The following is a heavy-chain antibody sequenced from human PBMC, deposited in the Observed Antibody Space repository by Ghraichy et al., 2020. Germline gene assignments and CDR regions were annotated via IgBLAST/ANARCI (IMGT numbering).Heavy chain of an antibody. CDR2: IYYSGST. J-gene: IGHJ4*02. CDR3: ARRGVIPEYYFDY. V-gene: IGHV4-39*01. Sequence: SETLSLTCTVSGGSISSSSYYWGWIRQPPGKGLEWIGSIYYSGSTYYNPSLKSRVTISVDTSKNQFSLKLSSVTAADTAVYYCARRGVIPEYYFDYWGQGTLVTVSS. D-gene: IGHD3-10*01. CDR1: GGSISSSSYY.